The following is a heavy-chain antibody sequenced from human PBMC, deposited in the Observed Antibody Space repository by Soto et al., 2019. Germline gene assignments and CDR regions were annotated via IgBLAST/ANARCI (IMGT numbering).Heavy chain of an antibody. Sequence: SETPSLTCTVSGDSVSSENYYWTWIRQPPGKGLEWIGYIYSSGTTNYNPSLKSRVTISLDTSDNQFSLKLTSVTAADTAMYYCARDIRGYSRAFDYWGQGTLVTVSS. CDR1: GDSVSSENYY. D-gene: IGHD5-18*01. V-gene: IGHV4-61*01. J-gene: IGHJ4*02. CDR3: ARDIRGYSRAFDY. CDR2: IYSSGTT.